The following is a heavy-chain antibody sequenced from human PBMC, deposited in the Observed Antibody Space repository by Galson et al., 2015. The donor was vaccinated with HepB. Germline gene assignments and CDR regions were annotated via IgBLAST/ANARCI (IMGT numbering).Heavy chain of an antibody. CDR3: VKDPSMAATGTFRGIDV. J-gene: IGHJ6*02. D-gene: IGHD6-13*01. Sequence: SLRLSCAASGFSVSGNYMNWVRQAPGKGLEWVSLISWKNGIIAYADSVKGRFTISRDNAKNSLYLQMNSLRPEDTALYYCVKDPSMAATGTFRGIDVWGQGTTVTVSS. CDR2: ISWKNGII. CDR1: GFSVSGNY. V-gene: IGHV3-9*01.